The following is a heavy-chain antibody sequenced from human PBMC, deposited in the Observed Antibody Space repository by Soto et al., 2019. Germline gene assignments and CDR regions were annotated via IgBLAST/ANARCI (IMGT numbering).Heavy chain of an antibody. CDR1: GFTFSDHY. CDR2: IRMKANSYTT. Sequence: EVHLVESGGGLVQPGGSLRLSCAASGFTFSDHYMDWARQAPGKGLEWVGRIRMKANSYTTEYAASVNGRFSISREDSKNSLFLQMNSLTTEDTAVYYCARVKGRVSYELDYWGQGTLVTVSS. J-gene: IGHJ4*02. V-gene: IGHV3-72*01. CDR3: ARVKGRVSYELDY. D-gene: IGHD1-26*01.